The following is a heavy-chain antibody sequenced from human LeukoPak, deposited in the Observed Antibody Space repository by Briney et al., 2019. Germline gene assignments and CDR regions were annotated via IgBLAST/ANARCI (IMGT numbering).Heavy chain of an antibody. J-gene: IGHJ4*02. CDR1: GYTFTSYD. V-gene: IGHV1-8*03. Sequence: ASVKVSCKASGYTFTSYDINWVRQATGQGLEWMGWMNPNSGNTGYAQKFQGRVTITRNTSISTAYMELSSLRAEATAVYYCARGRGSRFDYWGQGTLVTVSS. D-gene: IGHD3-10*01. CDR2: MNPNSGNT. CDR3: ARGRGSRFDY.